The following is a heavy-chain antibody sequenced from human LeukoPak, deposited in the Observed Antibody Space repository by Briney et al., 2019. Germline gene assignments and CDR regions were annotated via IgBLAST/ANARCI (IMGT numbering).Heavy chain of an antibody. CDR1: GFTFSSYG. J-gene: IGHJ4*02. Sequence: GGTLRLSCAASGFTFSSYGMSWVRQAPGKGLEWVSAISGSGGSTYYADSVKGRFTISRDNSKNTLYLQMNSLRAEDMAVYYCARGPSGYHNTGGQGTLVTVSS. CDR2: ISGSGGST. D-gene: IGHD5-12*01. CDR3: ARGPSGYHNT. V-gene: IGHV3-23*01.